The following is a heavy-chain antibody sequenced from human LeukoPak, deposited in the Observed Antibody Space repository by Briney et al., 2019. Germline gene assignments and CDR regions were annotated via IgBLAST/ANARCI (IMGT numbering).Heavy chain of an antibody. J-gene: IGHJ4*02. Sequence: GGSLRLSCAASGFTFSSYGMHWVRQAPGKGLEWVAVIWYDGSNKYYADSVKGRFTISRDNSKNTLYLQMNSLRAEDTAVYYCARDPTGYYDSSGYYFDSWGQGTLVTVSS. CDR3: ARDPTGYYDSSGYYFDS. D-gene: IGHD3-22*01. CDR1: GFTFSSYG. CDR2: IWYDGSNK. V-gene: IGHV3-33*01.